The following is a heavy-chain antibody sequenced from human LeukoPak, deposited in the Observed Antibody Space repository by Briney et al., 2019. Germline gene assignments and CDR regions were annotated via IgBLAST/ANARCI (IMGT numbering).Heavy chain of an antibody. CDR1: GYSISSGYY. J-gene: IGHJ2*01. CDR3: ARVPGRYTPRWYYGSGSYKRDWYFDL. V-gene: IGHV4-38-2*02. Sequence: SETLSLTCTVSGYSISSGYYWGWIRQPPGKGLEWIGSIYHSGSTYYNPSLKSRVTISVDTSKNQLSLKLSSVTAADTAVYYCARVPGRYTPRWYYGSGSYKRDWYFDLWGRGTLVTVSS. D-gene: IGHD3-10*01. CDR2: IYHSGST.